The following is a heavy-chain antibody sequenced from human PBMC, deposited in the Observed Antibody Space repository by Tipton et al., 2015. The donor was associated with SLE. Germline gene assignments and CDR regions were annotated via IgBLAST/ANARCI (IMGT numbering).Heavy chain of an antibody. CDR3: AKDGSEVVTPFDY. J-gene: IGHJ4*02. CDR1: GFTFSSYG. D-gene: IGHD4-23*01. CDR2: ISGSGGST. Sequence: SLRLSCAASGFTFSSYGMHWVRQAPGKGLEWVSAISGSGGSTYYADSVKGRFTISRDNSKNTLYLQMNRLRAEDTAVYYCAKDGSEVVTPFDYWGQGTLVPVTS. V-gene: IGHV3-23*01.